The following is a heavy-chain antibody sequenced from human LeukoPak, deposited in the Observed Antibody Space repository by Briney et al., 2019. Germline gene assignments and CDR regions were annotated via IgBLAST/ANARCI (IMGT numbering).Heavy chain of an antibody. CDR1: GGSISSYY. Sequence: PSETLSLTCTVSGGSISSYYWSWIRQPAGKGLEWIGRIYTSGSTNYNPSLKSRVTMSVDTSKNQFSLKLSSVTAADTAVYYCARGLDYYDKDWFDPWGQGTLVTVSS. D-gene: IGHD3-22*01. V-gene: IGHV4-4*07. J-gene: IGHJ5*02. CDR2: IYTSGST. CDR3: ARGLDYYDKDWFDP.